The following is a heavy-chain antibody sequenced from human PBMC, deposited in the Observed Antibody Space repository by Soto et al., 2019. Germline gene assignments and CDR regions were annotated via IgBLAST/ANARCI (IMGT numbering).Heavy chain of an antibody. Sequence: GGSLRLSCAASGFTFSSYAMSWVRQAPGKGLEWVSAISGSGGSTYYADSGKGRFTISRDNSKNTLYLQMNSLRAEDTAGYYCANDPLSLWELVFQHWGQGTLVTVSS. D-gene: IGHD1-26*01. CDR2: ISGSGGST. V-gene: IGHV3-23*01. CDR3: ANDPLSLWELVFQH. J-gene: IGHJ1*01. CDR1: GFTFSSYA.